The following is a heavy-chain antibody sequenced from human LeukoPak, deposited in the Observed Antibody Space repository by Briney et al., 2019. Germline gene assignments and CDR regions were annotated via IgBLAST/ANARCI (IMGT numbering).Heavy chain of an antibody. CDR1: GFTFSRNG. CDR2: IWHDGSNK. V-gene: IGHV3-33*06. D-gene: IGHD1-26*01. Sequence: PGGSLRLSCAASGFTFSRNGMHWVRQAPGKGLQWVAVIWHDGSNKYYEDSVKGRFTISRDNSKNTLYLEMNSLRAEDTAVYYCAKDASAYSGSYFDHWGQGTLVTVSS. J-gene: IGHJ4*02. CDR3: AKDASAYSGSYFDH.